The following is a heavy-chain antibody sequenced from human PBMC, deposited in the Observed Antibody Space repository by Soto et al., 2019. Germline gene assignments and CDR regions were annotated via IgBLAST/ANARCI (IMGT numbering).Heavy chain of an antibody. CDR3: ARGHSVRGVESWFDP. D-gene: IGHD3-10*01. J-gene: IGHJ5*02. CDR1: GGTFSSYT. V-gene: IGHV1-69*02. CDR2: IIPILGIA. Sequence: SVKVSCKASGGTFSSYTISWVRQAPGQGLEWMGRIIPILGIANYAQKFQGRVTITADKSTSTAYMELSSLRSEDTAVYYCARGHSVRGVESWFDPWGQGTLVTVSS.